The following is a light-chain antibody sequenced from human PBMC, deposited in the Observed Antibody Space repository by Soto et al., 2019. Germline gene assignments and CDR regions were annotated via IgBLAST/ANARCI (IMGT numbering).Light chain of an antibody. CDR2: DAS. Sequence: DIQMTQSPSILSASVGDRVTITCRASQSNSRWLAWYQQKPGKAPKLLIYDASSLQSGVPSRFSGSGFGTEFTLTVSSLQPDDSASYYCQQYDSHSSTFGQGTRLEI. CDR1: QSNSRW. J-gene: IGKJ2*02. V-gene: IGKV1-5*01. CDR3: QQYDSHSST.